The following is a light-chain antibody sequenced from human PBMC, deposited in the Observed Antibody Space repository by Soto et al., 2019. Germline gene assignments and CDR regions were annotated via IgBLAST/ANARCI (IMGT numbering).Light chain of an antibody. CDR1: QSVGSN. CDR3: QQYYDWPWT. J-gene: IGKJ1*01. Sequence: EKVMTQSPGSLSVSPGERAALSCRASQSVGSNLAWYQRKPGQAPRLLIYGASTRATGIPSRFSGSGSGTEFTLIIGSLQSEDFAVYYCQQYYDWPWTFGQGTTVEIK. CDR2: GAS. V-gene: IGKV3-15*01.